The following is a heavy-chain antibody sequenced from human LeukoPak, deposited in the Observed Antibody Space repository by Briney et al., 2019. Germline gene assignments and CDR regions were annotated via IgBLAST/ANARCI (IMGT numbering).Heavy chain of an antibody. Sequence: GGSLRLSCAASGFTFSSYSMNWVRQAPGKGLEWVSSISSSSSCIYYADSVKGRFTISRDNAKNSLYLQMNSLRAEDTAVYYCARDIAVAGFDYWGQGTLVTVSS. V-gene: IGHV3-21*01. J-gene: IGHJ4*02. CDR2: ISSSSSCI. CDR3: ARDIAVAGFDY. D-gene: IGHD6-19*01. CDR1: GFTFSSYS.